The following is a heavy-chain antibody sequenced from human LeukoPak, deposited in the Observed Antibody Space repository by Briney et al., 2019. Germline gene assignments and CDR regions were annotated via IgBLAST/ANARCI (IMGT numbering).Heavy chain of an antibody. CDR1: GGTFSSYA. CDR3: ARGGPREFQQ. V-gene: IGHV1-69*13. D-gene: IGHD2-15*01. CDR2: VIPIFGTA. J-gene: IGHJ1*01. Sequence: ASVNVSFNASGGTFSSYAISWVRHGHGPGLGLMGGVIPIFGTANYAQEFQARVTSTSDDSTSTAYMELSSLRSSVTAVYSCARGGPREFQQWGEDTLLTVSS.